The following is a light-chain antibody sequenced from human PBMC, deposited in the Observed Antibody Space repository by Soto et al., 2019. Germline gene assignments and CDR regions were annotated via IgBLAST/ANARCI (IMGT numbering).Light chain of an antibody. V-gene: IGKV3-11*01. CDR3: QQRTNWLT. J-gene: IGKJ4*01. CDR1: QSVSSF. Sequence: EIVLTQSPATLSLSPGERATLSCRASQSVSSFLAWYQQKPGQPPRLLIYDASNRATGIPARFSGSGSGTDFSLTISSLEPEDFAVYYCQQRTNWLTFGGGTTVEIK. CDR2: DAS.